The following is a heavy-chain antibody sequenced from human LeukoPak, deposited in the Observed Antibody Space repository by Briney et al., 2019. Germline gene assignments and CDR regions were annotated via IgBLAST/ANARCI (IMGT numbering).Heavy chain of an antibody. V-gene: IGHV3-53*01. CDR3: ALGYESSHYDY. J-gene: IGHJ4*02. CDR2: IYSGGNI. D-gene: IGHD5-12*01. CDR1: GFTVSSTY. Sequence: GGSLRLSCAASGFTVSSTYMSWVRQAPGKGLEWVSVIYSGGNIYYIESVKGRFTISRDNSKNTLYLQMNSLRAEDTAVYYCALGYESSHYDYWGQGTLVTVSS.